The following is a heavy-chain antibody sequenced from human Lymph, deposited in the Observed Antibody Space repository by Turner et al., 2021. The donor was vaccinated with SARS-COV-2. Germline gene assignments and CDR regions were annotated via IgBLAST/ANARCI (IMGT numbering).Heavy chain of an antibody. V-gene: IGHV1-8*02. D-gene: IGHD3-9*01. CDR2: KNPNSGNT. CDR1: GYTFTSSD. CDR3: ARGAQLTVWFDP. Sequence: QVQLVQSGPEVKKPGASVQVSCKASGYTFTSSDINWLRQATGQGLEWMGWKNPNSGNTGDAQKFQSRVTMTRKTFISTAYMELSSLRYEDTAVYYCARGAQLTVWFDPWGQGTLVTVSS. J-gene: IGHJ5*02.